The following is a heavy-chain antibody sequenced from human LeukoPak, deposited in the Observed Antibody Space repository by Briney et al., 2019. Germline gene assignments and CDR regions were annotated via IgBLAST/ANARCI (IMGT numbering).Heavy chain of an antibody. CDR2: IYYSGST. Sequence: SETLSLTCTVSGGSISSYYWSRIRQPPGKGLEWIGYIYYSGSTNYNPSLKSRVTISVDTSKNQFSLKLSSVTAADTAVYYCARDHSPGLRFAWFDPWGQGTLVTVSS. V-gene: IGHV4-59*01. J-gene: IGHJ5*02. D-gene: IGHD3-3*01. CDR3: ARDHSPGLRFAWFDP. CDR1: GGSISSYY.